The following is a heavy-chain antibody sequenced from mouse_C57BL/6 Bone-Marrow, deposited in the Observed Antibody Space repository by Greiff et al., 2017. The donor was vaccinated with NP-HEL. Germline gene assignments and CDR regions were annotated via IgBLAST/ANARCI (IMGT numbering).Heavy chain of an antibody. V-gene: IGHV1-52*01. Sequence: QVQLQQPGAELVRPGSSVKLSCKASGYTFTSYWMHWVKQRPIQGLEWIGNIDPSDSDTHYNQKFKDKATLTVDKSSSTAYMQLSSLTTEDSAVYYCARTLWVRGGEFDGWGTGTTVTVSS. J-gene: IGHJ1*03. D-gene: IGHD2-14*01. CDR2: IDPSDSDT. CDR3: ARTLWVRGGEFDG. CDR1: GYTFTSYW.